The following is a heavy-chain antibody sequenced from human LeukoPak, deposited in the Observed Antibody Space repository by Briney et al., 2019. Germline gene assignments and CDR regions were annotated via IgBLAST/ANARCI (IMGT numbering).Heavy chain of an antibody. V-gene: IGHV1-8*01. Sequence: ASLKVSCKASGYTFTSYDINCGAQASGQGLECMGGMNPNSGNTAYAQKFQGRVTMTRNTSISTAYMELSSLISEDTAVYYCARGWGSSSWYYYYYYMDVWGKGTTVTVSS. CDR2: MNPNSGNT. CDR3: ARGWGSSSWYYYYYYMDV. CDR1: GYTFTSYD. J-gene: IGHJ6*03. D-gene: IGHD6-13*01.